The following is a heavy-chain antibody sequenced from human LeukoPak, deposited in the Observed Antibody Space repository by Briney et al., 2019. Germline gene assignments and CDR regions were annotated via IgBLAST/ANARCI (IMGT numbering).Heavy chain of an antibody. CDR2: INSDGSST. D-gene: IGHD3-10*01. Sequence: PGGSLRLSCAASGFTFSSYWMHWVRQAPGKGLVWVSRINSDGSSTSYADSVKGRFTISRDNAKNTLYLQMNSLRAEDTAVYYCARGEALLWFGPAYYFDYWGQGTLVTVSS. CDR3: ARGEALLWFGPAYYFDY. CDR1: GFTFSSYW. J-gene: IGHJ4*02. V-gene: IGHV3-74*01.